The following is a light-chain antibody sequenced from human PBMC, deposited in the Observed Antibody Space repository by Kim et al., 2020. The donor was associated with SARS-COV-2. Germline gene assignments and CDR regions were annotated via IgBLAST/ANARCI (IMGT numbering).Light chain of an antibody. Sequence: ASVGDRVTITCRASLGINNYLNWYQQKPGKAPKLLIYGASTLQSGVPSRFSGSGSGTDFTLTISSLQPDDFATYYCQQSYISMYTFGQGTKVDIK. J-gene: IGKJ2*01. CDR2: GAS. CDR3: QQSYISMYT. V-gene: IGKV1-39*01. CDR1: LGINNY.